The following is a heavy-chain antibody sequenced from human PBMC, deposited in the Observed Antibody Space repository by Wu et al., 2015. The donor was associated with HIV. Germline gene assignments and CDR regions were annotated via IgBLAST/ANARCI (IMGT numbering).Heavy chain of an antibody. CDR3: VRGVLEWSWYFDL. J-gene: IGHJ2*01. Sequence: SGPGLVKPSQTLSLTCTVSGGSISSGDYYWNWIRQPPGKGLESIGYIFYRGSTYYNPSLKSRITISVDTSKNQFSLKLNSVTAADTAVYYCVRGVLEWSWYFDLWGRGTLVTVSS. D-gene: IGHD3-3*01. CDR1: GGSISSGDYY. CDR2: IFYRGST. V-gene: IGHV4-30-4*08.